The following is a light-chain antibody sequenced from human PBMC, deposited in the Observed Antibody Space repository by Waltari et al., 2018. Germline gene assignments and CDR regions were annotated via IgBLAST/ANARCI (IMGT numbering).Light chain of an antibody. CDR3: QQYNSYSYT. CDR1: QSISSW. J-gene: IGKJ2*01. Sequence: DIQMTQSPSTLSAYVGDRVTITCRASQSISSWLAWYQQKPGKDPKLLIYKASSLESGVPSRFSGSGSGTEFTLTISSLQPDDFATYYCQQYNSYSYTFGQGTKLEIK. CDR2: KAS. V-gene: IGKV1-5*03.